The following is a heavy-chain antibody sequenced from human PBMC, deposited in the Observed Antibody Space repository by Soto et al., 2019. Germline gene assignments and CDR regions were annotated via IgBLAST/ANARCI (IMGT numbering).Heavy chain of an antibody. J-gene: IGHJ3*02. CDR3: ARRRYDYVWGSYRYDAFDI. CDR1: GGSISSSSYY. V-gene: IGHV4-39*01. Sequence: SEALSLTCTVSGGSISSSSYYWGWIRQPPGKGLEWIGSIYYSGSTYYNPSLKSRVTISVDTSKNQFSLKLSSVTAADTAVYYCARRRYDYVWGSYRYDAFDIWGQGTMVTVSS. D-gene: IGHD3-16*02. CDR2: IYYSGST.